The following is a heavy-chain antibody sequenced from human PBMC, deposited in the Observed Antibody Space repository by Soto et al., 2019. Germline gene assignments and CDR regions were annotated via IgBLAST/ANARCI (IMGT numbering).Heavy chain of an antibody. CDR2: IDPNSGDT. CDR1: GGTFSSYA. Sequence: QVQLVQSGAEVKKLGSSVKVSCKASGGTFSSYAISWVRQAPGQGLEWMGWIDPNSGDTKYAQNFQGRVTMTRDTSSTTAYMELSRLRSDDTAVYYCARVPIESGSPWGQGTMITVSS. CDR3: ARVPIESGSP. V-gene: IGHV1-2*02. D-gene: IGHD3-10*01. J-gene: IGHJ3*01.